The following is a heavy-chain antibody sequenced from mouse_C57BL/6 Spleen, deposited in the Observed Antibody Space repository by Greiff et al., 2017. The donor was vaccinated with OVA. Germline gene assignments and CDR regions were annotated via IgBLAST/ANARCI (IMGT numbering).Heavy chain of an antibody. CDR2: INYDGSST. V-gene: IGHV5-16*01. J-gene: IGHJ4*01. D-gene: IGHD3-2*02. Sequence: DVQLVESEGGLVQPGSSMKLSCTASGFTFSDYYMAWVRQVPEKGLEWVANINYDGSSTYYLDSLKSRFIISRDNAKNILYLQMSSLKSEDTATYYCARHSSGYVGAMDYWGQGTSVTVSS. CDR1: GFTFSDYY. CDR3: ARHSSGYVGAMDY.